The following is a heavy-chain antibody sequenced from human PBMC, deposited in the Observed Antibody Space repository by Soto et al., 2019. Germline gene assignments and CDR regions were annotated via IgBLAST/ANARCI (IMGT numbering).Heavy chain of an antibody. CDR1: CYTFRSYG. V-gene: IGHV1-18*01. CDR2: ISGDIGET. CDR3: SRAISRTWAKGWLDP. D-gene: IGHD1-26*01. J-gene: IGHJ5*02. Sequence: GLLVQSGGEVRKPGASVTVSCKASCYTFRSYGVAWVRQVPGQGLEWMGWISGDIGETTYAQNLRGRITLTAVASATTAYMELMSLRSEDTSVYSCSRAISRTWAKGWLDPWGQGTLSTVSS.